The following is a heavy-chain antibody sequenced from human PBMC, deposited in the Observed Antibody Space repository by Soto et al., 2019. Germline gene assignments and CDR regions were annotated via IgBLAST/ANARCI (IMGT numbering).Heavy chain of an antibody. CDR2: FDPEDGET. CDR3: ATEGYYYDSSGYYSRTHNWFDP. Sequence: ASVKVSCTVSGYTLTELSMHWVRQAPGKGLEWMGGFDPEDGETIYAQKFQGRVTMTEDTSTDTAYMELSSLRSEDTAVYYCATEGYYYDSSGYYSRTHNWFDPWGQGTLVTVSS. V-gene: IGHV1-24*01. D-gene: IGHD3-22*01. J-gene: IGHJ5*02. CDR1: GYTLTELS.